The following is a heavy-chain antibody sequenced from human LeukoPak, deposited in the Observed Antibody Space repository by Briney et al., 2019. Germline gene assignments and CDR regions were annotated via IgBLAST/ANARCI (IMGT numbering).Heavy chain of an antibody. J-gene: IGHJ4*02. CDR1: GFTFSSYS. V-gene: IGHV3-21*04. CDR2: ISSSSSYI. D-gene: IGHD1-1*01. CDR3: AKDSGGWNDDFCDFDY. Sequence: GGSLRLSCAASGFTFSSYSMNWVRQAPGKGLEWVSSISSSSSYIYYADSVKGRFTISRDNAKNSLYLQMNSLRAEDTALYYCAKDSGGWNDDFCDFDYWGQGTLVTVSS.